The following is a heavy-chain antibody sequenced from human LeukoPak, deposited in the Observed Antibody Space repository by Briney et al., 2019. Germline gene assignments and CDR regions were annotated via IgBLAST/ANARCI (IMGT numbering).Heavy chain of an antibody. J-gene: IGHJ4*02. Sequence: GGSLRLSCAASGFTFSSYAMSWVRQAPGKGLEWVSAISGSGGSTYYADSVKGRFTISRDNAKNSLYLEMNSLRGEDTAVYYCTRVAGPNDYWGQGALVTVSS. CDR2: ISGSGGST. CDR3: TRVAGPNDY. CDR1: GFTFSSYA. V-gene: IGHV3-23*01.